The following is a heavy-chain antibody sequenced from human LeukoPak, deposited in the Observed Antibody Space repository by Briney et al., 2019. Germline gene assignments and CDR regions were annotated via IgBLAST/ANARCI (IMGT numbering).Heavy chain of an antibody. CDR3: ARGAPLIDY. CDR2: INHSGST. CDR1: GGSFSGYY. V-gene: IGHV4-34*01. Sequence: SETLSLTCAVYGGSFSGYYWSWIRQPPGKGLEWIGEINHSGSTNYNPSLKSRVTISVDTSKNQFSLKLSSVIAADTAVYYCARGAPLIDYWGQGTLVIVSS. J-gene: IGHJ4*02.